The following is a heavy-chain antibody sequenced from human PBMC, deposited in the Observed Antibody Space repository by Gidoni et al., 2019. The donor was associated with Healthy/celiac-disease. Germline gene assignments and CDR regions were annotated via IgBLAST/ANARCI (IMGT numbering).Heavy chain of an antibody. Sequence: EVQLVESGGGLVKPGWSLRLYCAASGFTFSSYSLNWGRQAPGKGLAWVSSISSSSSYIYYADSVKGRFTIARDNAKNSLYLQMNSLRAEDTAVYYCARHYYDSSGYYYFDYWGQGTLVTVSS. J-gene: IGHJ4*02. CDR1: GFTFSSYS. CDR2: ISSSSSYI. V-gene: IGHV3-21*01. D-gene: IGHD3-22*01. CDR3: ARHYYDSSGYYYFDY.